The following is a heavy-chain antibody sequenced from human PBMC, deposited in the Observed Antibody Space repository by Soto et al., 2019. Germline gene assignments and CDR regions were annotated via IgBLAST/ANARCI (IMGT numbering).Heavy chain of an antibody. Sequence: PWGCMRLSCVASGLTFSSYGIHRNSQAPGHGLKQAALKSSDGSNKYYADSVKGRFTISRDNSKNTLYLQKNNHKDEHTAVYYCAKVRRIAARATLTAPAGPPEYWGQGTLVTVSS. CDR1: GLTFSSYG. CDR2: KSSDGSNK. D-gene: IGHD6-6*01. CDR3: AKVRRIAARATLTAPAGPPEY. J-gene: IGHJ4*02. V-gene: IGHV3-30*18.